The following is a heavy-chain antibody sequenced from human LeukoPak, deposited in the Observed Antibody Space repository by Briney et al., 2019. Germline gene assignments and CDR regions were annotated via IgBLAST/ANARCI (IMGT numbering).Heavy chain of an antibody. CDR1: GGSISNYY. D-gene: IGHD4-17*01. CDR3: ARQDYGDNNWFDP. J-gene: IGHJ5*02. V-gene: IGHV4-59*01. Sequence: PSETLSLTCTVSGGSISNYYWSWIRQPPGKGLEWIGYVSYSGSTNYNPSLRSRVTISVDTSKNQFSLELSSVTAADTAVYYCARQDYGDNNWFDPWGQGTLVTVSS. CDR2: VSYSGST.